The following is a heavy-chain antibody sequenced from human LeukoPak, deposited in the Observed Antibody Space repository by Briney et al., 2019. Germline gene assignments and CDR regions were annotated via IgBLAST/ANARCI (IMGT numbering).Heavy chain of an antibody. CDR3: ARHERGAENLDY. J-gene: IGHJ4*02. CDR1: GASICNFY. D-gene: IGHD1-1*01. V-gene: IGHV4-59*08. Sequence: ETHSLTCTVSGASICNFYWSWIRQPPGKGLECIGYVSYSGRSNHNPSLKSRVTIPAATSKNQFPLKLTSVTAADTAVYYCARHERGAENLDYWGQGTLVAVPS. CDR2: VSYSGRS.